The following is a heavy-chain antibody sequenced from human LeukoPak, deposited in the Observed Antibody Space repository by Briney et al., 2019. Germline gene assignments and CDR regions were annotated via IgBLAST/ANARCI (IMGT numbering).Heavy chain of an antibody. CDR3: ARGDGSSSGLYFDS. V-gene: IGHV3-23*01. J-gene: IGHJ4*02. CDR1: GFTFSSYA. CDR2: ISGSGGST. D-gene: IGHD6-6*01. Sequence: SGGSLRLSCAASGFTFSSYAMSWVRQAPGKGLEWVSAISGSGGSTYYADSVKGRFTISRDNSKNTLYLQMNSLRAEDTAVYYCARGDGSSSGLYFDSWGRGTLVTVSS.